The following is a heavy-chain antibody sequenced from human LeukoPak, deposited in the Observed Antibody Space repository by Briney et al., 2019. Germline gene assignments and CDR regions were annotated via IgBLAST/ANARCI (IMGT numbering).Heavy chain of an antibody. Sequence: GGSLRLSCAVSGFTFSDSAMHWVRQASGKGLEWVARIRSKANNYATTYDASVKGRFTISRDDSKNTAYLQMNSLKTEDTAVYYCTRRYYHDSSGNYQNDYWGQGTLVTVSS. CDR3: TRRYYHDSSGNYQNDY. V-gene: IGHV3-73*01. D-gene: IGHD3-22*01. J-gene: IGHJ4*02. CDR1: GFTFSDSA. CDR2: IRSKANNYAT.